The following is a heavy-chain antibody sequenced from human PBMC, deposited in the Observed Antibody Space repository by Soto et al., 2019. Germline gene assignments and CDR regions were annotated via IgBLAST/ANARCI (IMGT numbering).Heavy chain of an antibody. CDR2: IYYSGST. CDR3: ARVYGRNFDY. J-gene: IGHJ4*02. D-gene: IGHD4-17*01. CDR1: GDSIRSYY. Sequence: QLQLQESGPGLVKPSETLSLTCTVSGDSIRSYYWSWIRQPPGKGLEWIGYIYYSGSTNYNPSLKSRLTISVDTSKNQFSLKLSSVTAADTAVYYCARVYGRNFDYWGQGTLVTVSS. V-gene: IGHV4-59*01.